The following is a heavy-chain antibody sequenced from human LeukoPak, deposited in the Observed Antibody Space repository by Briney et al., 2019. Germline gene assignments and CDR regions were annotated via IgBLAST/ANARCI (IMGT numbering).Heavy chain of an antibody. CDR2: INQDGSAK. V-gene: IGHV3-7*01. CDR1: GFTFSSYW. CDR3: ASAPNENYFDF. J-gene: IGHJ4*02. Sequence: PGGSLRLSCAASGFTFSSYWMSWVRQAPGKGLEWVANINQDGSAKDYGGSGEGRFTIARENAKNSLYLQMNSLTAEDTAVYFCASAPNENYFDFWGQGTLVTVSS.